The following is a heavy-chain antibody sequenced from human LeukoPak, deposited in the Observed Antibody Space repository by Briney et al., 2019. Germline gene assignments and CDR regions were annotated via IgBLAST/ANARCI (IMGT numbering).Heavy chain of an antibody. D-gene: IGHD6-19*01. CDR3: AGDGDSYSSGIDY. CDR1: GFTFSDYY. V-gene: IGHV3-11*04. Sequence: PGGSLRLSCAAPGFTFSDYYMSWIRQAPGKGLEWVSYISSSGSTIYYADSVKGRFTISRDNAKNSLYLQMNSLRAEDTAVYYCAGDGDSYSSGIDYWGQGTLVTVSS. J-gene: IGHJ4*02. CDR2: ISSSGSTI.